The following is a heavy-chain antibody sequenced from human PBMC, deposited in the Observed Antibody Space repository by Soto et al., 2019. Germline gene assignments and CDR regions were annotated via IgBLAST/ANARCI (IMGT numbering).Heavy chain of an antibody. CDR2: TSSSSSTI. V-gene: IGHV3-48*02. CDR1: GFTFSNYS. D-gene: IGHD6-19*01. J-gene: IGHJ5*02. Sequence: PGGSLRLSCAASGFTFSNYSMNWVRQAPGRGLEWVSYTSSSSSTIYYADSVKGRFTISIDNAKNSLYLQMNSLRDEDTAVYYCAKEAGTWHLPLNWFDPWGQGTLVTVSS. CDR3: AKEAGTWHLPLNWFDP.